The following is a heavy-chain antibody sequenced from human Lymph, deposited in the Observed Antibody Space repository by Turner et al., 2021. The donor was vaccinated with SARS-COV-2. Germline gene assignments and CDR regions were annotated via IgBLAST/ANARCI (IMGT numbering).Heavy chain of an antibody. V-gene: IGHV3-30*18. CDR2: ISYDGSNK. Sequence: QVQLVESGGGVVQPGRSLRLSWAASGLTFRTYGMHWVRQAPGKGLEWVAVISYDGSNKYYADSVKGRFTISRDNSKNTLYLQMNSLRAEDTAVYYCAKMGGVYCSGGNCYSGRLDYWGQGTLVTVSS. CDR1: GLTFRTYG. J-gene: IGHJ4*02. D-gene: IGHD2-15*01. CDR3: AKMGGVYCSGGNCYSGRLDY.